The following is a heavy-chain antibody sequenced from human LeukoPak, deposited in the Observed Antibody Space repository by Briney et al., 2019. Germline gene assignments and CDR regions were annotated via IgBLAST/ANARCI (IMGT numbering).Heavy chain of an antibody. D-gene: IGHD6-6*01. J-gene: IGHJ4*02. CDR1: GFTFSSYA. CDR2: ISNSGNSA. CDR3: AKLTDSIAARPFDS. Sequence: QPGGSLRLSCAASGFTFSSYAMSWVRQTPGKGLEWVSSISNSGNSAYYADSVKGRFAISRDKSKNTLYLQMNSLRAEDTAVYYCAKLTDSIAARPFDSWGQGTLVTVSS. V-gene: IGHV3-23*01.